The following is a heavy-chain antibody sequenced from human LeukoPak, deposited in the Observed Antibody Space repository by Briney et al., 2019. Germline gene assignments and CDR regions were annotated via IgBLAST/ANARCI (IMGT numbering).Heavy chain of an antibody. J-gene: IGHJ4*02. CDR3: ARTGDGYSTFDF. CDR1: GGTFSRFG. V-gene: IGHV1-69*04. CDR2: IIPILGAT. Sequence: SVKVSCKASGGTFSRFGINWVRQAPGQGLEWMGSIIPILGATNYARRFRGRVTISTDKSTSTAYMELGRLRFGDTAVYYCARTGDGYSTFDFWGQGTLVTVSS. D-gene: IGHD5-24*01.